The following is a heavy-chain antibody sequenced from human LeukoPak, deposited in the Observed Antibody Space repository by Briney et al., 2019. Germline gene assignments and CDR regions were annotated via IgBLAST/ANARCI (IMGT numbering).Heavy chain of an antibody. D-gene: IGHD2-2*01. V-gene: IGHV3-21*01. CDR1: GFTFSGYS. CDR3: ARRYQLLWDGGYYFDY. Sequence: GGSLRLSCAASGFTFSGYSVNWVRQAPGKGLEWVSSISSSGSYIYYADSLKGRFTISRDNAKNSLYLQMNSLRAEDTAVYYCARRYQLLWDGGYYFDYWGQGTLVTVSS. J-gene: IGHJ4*02. CDR2: ISSSGSYI.